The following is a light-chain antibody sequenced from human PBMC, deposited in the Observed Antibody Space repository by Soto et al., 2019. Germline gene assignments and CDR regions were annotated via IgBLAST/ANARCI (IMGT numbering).Light chain of an antibody. CDR1: QSVSSY. V-gene: IGKV3-11*01. CDR2: DAS. J-gene: IGKJ5*01. CDR3: HQRSNWLDT. Sequence: EIVSTQSPATLSLSPRERATLSCRASQSVSSYLAWYQQKPGQPPRLLIYDASKRATGIPARFSGSGSGTDFTLTISSLEAEDFAVYYCHQRSNWLDTFGQGTRLEIK.